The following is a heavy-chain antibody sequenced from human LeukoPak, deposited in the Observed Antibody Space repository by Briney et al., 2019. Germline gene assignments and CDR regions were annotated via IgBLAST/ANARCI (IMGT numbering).Heavy chain of an antibody. CDR1: GFNFSGYC. D-gene: IGHD3-10*02. V-gene: IGHV3-48*04. CDR2: ISSSGSTI. CDR3: AELGITMIGGV. J-gene: IGHJ6*04. Sequence: GGSLRLSCAASGFNFSGYCMNWVRQAPGKGLEWVSYISSSGSTIYYADSVKGRFTISRDNAKNSLYLQMNSLRAEDTAVYYCAELGITMIGGVWGKGTTVTISS.